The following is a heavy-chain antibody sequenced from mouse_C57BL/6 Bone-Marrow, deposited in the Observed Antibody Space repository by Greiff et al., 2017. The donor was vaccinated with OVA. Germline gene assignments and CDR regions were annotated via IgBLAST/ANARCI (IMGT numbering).Heavy chain of an antibody. D-gene: IGHD2-4*01. CDR2: IWSGGST. V-gene: IGHV2-2*01. CDR3: ARNDYDEGDWFAY. CDR1: GFSFTSYG. J-gene: IGHJ3*01. Sequence: VQLQQSGPGLVQPSQRLSITCTVSGFSFTSYGVHWVRQSPGKGLEWLGVIWSGGSTDYNAAFISRLSISKDNSKSQVFFKMNSLQADDTAIYYCARNDYDEGDWFAYWGQGTLVTVSA.